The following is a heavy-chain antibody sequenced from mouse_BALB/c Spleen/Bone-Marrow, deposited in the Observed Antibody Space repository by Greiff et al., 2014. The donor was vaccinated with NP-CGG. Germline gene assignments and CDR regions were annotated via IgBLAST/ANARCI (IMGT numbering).Heavy chain of an antibody. Sequence: LVKTGASVKISCKASGYSFTGYYMHWVKQSHGKSLEWIGYISCYNGATRYNQKFKGKATFTVDTPSSTAYMQFNSLTSEDSVVYYCARADRYDAFFDYWGQGTTLTVSS. CDR3: ARADRYDAFFDY. CDR1: GYSFTGYY. V-gene: IGHV1S34*01. J-gene: IGHJ2*01. CDR2: ISCYNGAT. D-gene: IGHD2-14*01.